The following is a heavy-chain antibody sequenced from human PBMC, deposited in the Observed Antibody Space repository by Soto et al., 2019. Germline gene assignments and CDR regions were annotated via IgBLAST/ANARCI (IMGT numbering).Heavy chain of an antibody. Sequence: PSETLSLTCTVSGGSISGHYWSWIRQPPGKGLEWVGYIYSSGSTYVRPSLKSRVSMSVDPSKNQVSLRLTSVTATDTAVYYCARTPIGYCSGGTCSNWFDPWGQGILVTVS. J-gene: IGHJ5*02. CDR1: GGSISGHY. CDR3: ARTPIGYCSGGTCSNWFDP. V-gene: IGHV4-59*08. CDR2: IYSSGST. D-gene: IGHD2-8*02.